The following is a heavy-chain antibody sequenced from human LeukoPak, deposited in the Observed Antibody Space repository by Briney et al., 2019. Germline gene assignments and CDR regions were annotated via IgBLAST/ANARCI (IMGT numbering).Heavy chain of an antibody. CDR1: GYTFTGYY. CDR2: INPNSGGT. D-gene: IGHD6-6*01. V-gene: IGHV1-2*02. Sequence: ASVKVSCKASGYTFTGYYMHWVRQAPGQGLEWMGWINPNSGGTHYAQKFQGRVTMTSDTSISTAYMELSSLRSEDTAVYYCARGRRGQLVPYYYYYMDVWGKGTTVTVSS. CDR3: ARGRRGQLVPYYYYYMDV. J-gene: IGHJ6*03.